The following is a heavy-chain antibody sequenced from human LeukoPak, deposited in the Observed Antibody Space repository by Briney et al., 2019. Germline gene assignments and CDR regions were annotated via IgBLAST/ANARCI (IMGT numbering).Heavy chain of an antibody. Sequence: SVEVSCKASGGTFSSYAISWVRQAPGQGLEWMGRIIPIFGIANYAQKFQGRVTITADKSTSTAYMELSSLRSEDTAVYYCARESGYSYGYFDYWGQGTLVTVSS. CDR3: ARESGYSYGYFDY. J-gene: IGHJ4*02. CDR2: IIPIFGIA. D-gene: IGHD5-18*01. V-gene: IGHV1-69*04. CDR1: GGTFSSYA.